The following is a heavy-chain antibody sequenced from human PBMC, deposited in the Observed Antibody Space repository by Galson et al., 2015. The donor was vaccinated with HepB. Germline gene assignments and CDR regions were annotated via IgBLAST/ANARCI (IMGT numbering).Heavy chain of an antibody. D-gene: IGHD4-17*01. V-gene: IGHV3-21*01. J-gene: IGHJ4*02. CDR2: INSGSSFK. CDR3: ARGGITTVTHAY. CDR1: GFTFSHYG. Sequence: SLRLSCAASGFTFSHYGLNWVRQAPGKGLEWVSSINSGSSFKYYTDSVKGRFTISRDNAKDSLYLQMNSLRTEDTAVYYCARGGITTVTHAYWGQGTLVTVSS.